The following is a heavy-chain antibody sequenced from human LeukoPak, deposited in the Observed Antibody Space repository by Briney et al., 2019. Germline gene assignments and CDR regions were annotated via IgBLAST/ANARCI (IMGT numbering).Heavy chain of an antibody. CDR3: ASADYYGSGTRGQYDY. Sequence: SETLSLTCTVSGGSISSGDYYWSWIRQPPGKGLEWIGYIYYSGSTYYNPSLKSRVTISVDTSKNQFSLKLSSVTAADTAVYYCASADYYGSGTRGQYDYWGQGTLVTVSS. J-gene: IGHJ4*02. CDR2: IYYSGST. V-gene: IGHV4-30-4*01. D-gene: IGHD3-10*01. CDR1: GGSISSGDYY.